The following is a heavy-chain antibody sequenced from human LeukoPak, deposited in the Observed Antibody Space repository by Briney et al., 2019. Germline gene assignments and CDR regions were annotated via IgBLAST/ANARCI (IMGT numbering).Heavy chain of an antibody. V-gene: IGHV4-38-2*02. CDR2: VYHNGET. Sequence: PSETLSLTCTVSGYSISTNYYSAWIRQSPGPGLEWIGRVYHNGETYYNPSLKSRVIISVDTSKNEFSLRLTSVTAADTAVFYCVTPRSWELSDMAVWGKGTTVIVSS. CDR3: VTPRSWELSDMAV. D-gene: IGHD1-26*01. CDR1: GYSISTNYY. J-gene: IGHJ6*03.